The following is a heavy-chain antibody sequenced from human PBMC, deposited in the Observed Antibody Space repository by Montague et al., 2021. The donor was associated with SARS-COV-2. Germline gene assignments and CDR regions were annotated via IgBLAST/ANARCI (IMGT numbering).Heavy chain of an antibody. CDR1: GDSITSKTHY. CDR3: ARDSPHFDFWRGHYGDKYYMDV. Sequence: TLSLTCTVSGDSITSKTHYWDWVRQPAGKGLEWIGRLLTSGATNFNPSLKSRLTISRDTSKNEFYLKLSSVTAADTAVYYCARDSPHFDFWRGHYGDKYYMDVWGQGTTVTVSS. V-gene: IGHV4-61*02. J-gene: IGHJ6*02. D-gene: IGHD3-3*01. CDR2: LLTSGAT.